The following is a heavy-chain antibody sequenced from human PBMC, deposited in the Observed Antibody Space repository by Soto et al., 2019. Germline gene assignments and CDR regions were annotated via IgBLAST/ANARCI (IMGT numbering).Heavy chain of an antibody. V-gene: IGHV4-59*01. J-gene: IGHJ6*02. CDR1: GGSLSSYY. CDR3: ARSYYYGSGSYYNSPPYYYYGMDV. D-gene: IGHD3-10*01. Sequence: PSETLSLTCSVSGGSLSSYYWSWLRQPPGKGLEWLVYIYYSGSTNYNPSPKSRVTISVDTSKNQFSLKLSSVTAADTAVYYCARSYYYGSGSYYNSPPYYYYGMDVWGQGTTVTVSS. CDR2: IYYSGST.